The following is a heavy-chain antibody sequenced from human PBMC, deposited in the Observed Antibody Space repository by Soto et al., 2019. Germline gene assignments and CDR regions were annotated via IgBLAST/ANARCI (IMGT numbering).Heavy chain of an antibody. D-gene: IGHD6-19*01. CDR1: GGSISSYY. CDR2: IYYSGST. Sequence: LSLTCTVSGGSISSYYWSWIRQPPGKGLEWVGYIYYSGSTNYNPSLKSRVTISVDTSKNQFSLKLSSVTAAGTAVYYCARLNFEGGYSSNWGQGTMVTVSS. J-gene: IGHJ4*02. V-gene: IGHV4-59*01. CDR3: ARLNFEGGYSSN.